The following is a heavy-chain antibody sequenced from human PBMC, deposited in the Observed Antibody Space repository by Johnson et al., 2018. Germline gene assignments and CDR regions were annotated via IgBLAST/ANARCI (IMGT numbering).Heavy chain of an antibody. V-gene: IGHV3-30-3*01. Sequence: QVQLVQSGGRVVQPGRSLRLSCSASGFTFSSYAMHWVRQAPGKGLECVAVISDDGSNKFYAESVKGRFTISRDNSKYTVYLQMHSLKAEDTAVFYCARAQGGDYLAEYFQHWGQGTLVTVSS. D-gene: IGHD4-17*01. J-gene: IGHJ1*01. CDR1: GFTFSSYA. CDR2: ISDDGSNK. CDR3: ARAQGGDYLAEYFQH.